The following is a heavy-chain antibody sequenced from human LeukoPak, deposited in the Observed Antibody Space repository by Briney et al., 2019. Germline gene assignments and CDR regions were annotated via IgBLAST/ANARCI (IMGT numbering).Heavy chain of an antibody. Sequence: ASVNVSCTASGYIFTGYYMHWVRQSPGQGLEWMGWINPNSGGTNYAQRFQGRVTITRDKSLSTAYMALNTLPSDATALSYCGIVATNWDYWGQGTLVTVSS. V-gene: IGHV1-2*02. CDR2: INPNSGGT. CDR1: GYIFTGYY. CDR3: GIVATNWDY. D-gene: IGHD5-12*01. J-gene: IGHJ4*02.